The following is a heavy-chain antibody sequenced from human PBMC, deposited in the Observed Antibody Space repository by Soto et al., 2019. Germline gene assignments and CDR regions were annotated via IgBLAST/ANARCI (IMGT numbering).Heavy chain of an antibody. Sequence: ASVKVSCKASGYTFTSYGISWVRQAPGQGLEWMGWISAYNGNTNYAQKLQGRVTMTTDTSTSTAYMELRSLRSDDTAVYYCARDEYSGSYPHLFDYWSQGTLVTVSS. V-gene: IGHV1-18*01. CDR1: GYTFTSYG. CDR3: ARDEYSGSYPHLFDY. CDR2: ISAYNGNT. J-gene: IGHJ4*02. D-gene: IGHD1-26*01.